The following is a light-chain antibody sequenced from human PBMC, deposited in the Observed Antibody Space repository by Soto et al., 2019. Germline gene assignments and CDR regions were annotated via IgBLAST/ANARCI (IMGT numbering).Light chain of an antibody. CDR3: AGWDDSLSGYV. Sequence: QSVLPQPPSASVTPGQRVTISCSGRSSNIGSNFVYWYQHLPGTAPKLVIYRNSQRPSGVPDRFSGSKSGTSASLAISGLQSEDEADYYCAGWDDSLSGYVFGPGTKVTVL. V-gene: IGLV1-47*01. J-gene: IGLJ1*01. CDR2: RNS. CDR1: SSNIGSNF.